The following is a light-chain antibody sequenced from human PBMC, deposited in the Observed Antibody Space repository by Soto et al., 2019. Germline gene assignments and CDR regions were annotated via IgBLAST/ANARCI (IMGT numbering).Light chain of an antibody. CDR3: QQYNSYSLT. J-gene: IGKJ1*01. CDR1: QSISSW. Sequence: DIQLTQPPSTLSASVGDRVTITCWASQSISSWLAWYQQNPGKAPKLLIYDASSLESGVPSRFSGSGSGTEFTLTISSLQPDDFATYYCQQYNSYSLTFGQGTKVDIK. CDR2: DAS. V-gene: IGKV1-5*01.